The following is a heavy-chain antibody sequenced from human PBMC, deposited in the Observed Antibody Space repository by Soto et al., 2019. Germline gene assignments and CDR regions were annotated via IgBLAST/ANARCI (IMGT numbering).Heavy chain of an antibody. CDR1: GDSISSYF. J-gene: IGHJ5*02. Sequence: SETLALTCTVSGDSISSYFWSWIRQPPGKGLEWIGYVYSTEITNYNPSLKSRVAMSIDTSKNQFSLKVRSVTAADTAVYYCARGSEAWFDPWGQGTLVTVSS. V-gene: IGHV4-59*01. CDR3: ARGSEAWFDP. CDR2: VYSTEIT.